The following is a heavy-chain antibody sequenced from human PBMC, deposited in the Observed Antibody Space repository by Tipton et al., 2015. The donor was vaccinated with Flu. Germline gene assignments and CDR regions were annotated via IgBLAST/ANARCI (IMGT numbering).Heavy chain of an antibody. Sequence: TLSLTCTVSGGFITSYYWSWIRQPPGKGLEWIGYIYYSGSTNYNPSLKSRVTISVDTSKNQFSLKLSSVTAADTAVYYCARRKTVTTRLTYFDYWGQGTLVTVSS. CDR2: IYYSGST. CDR3: ARRKTVTTRLTYFDY. V-gene: IGHV4-59*08. D-gene: IGHD4-17*01. J-gene: IGHJ4*02. CDR1: GGFITSYY.